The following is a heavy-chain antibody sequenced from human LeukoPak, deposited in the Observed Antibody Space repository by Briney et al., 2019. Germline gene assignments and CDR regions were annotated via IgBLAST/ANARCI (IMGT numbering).Heavy chain of an antibody. Sequence: GGSLRLSCAASGFTFSRHWMHWVRQAPGKGLVWVSRINSDGSSTSYADSVKGRFTISRDNAKKTLYLQMNSLRAEDTAVYYCAREDYSGSGSYIAYWGQGTLVTVSS. J-gene: IGHJ4*02. CDR2: INSDGSST. CDR1: GFTFSRHW. V-gene: IGHV3-74*01. D-gene: IGHD3-10*01. CDR3: AREDYSGSGSYIAY.